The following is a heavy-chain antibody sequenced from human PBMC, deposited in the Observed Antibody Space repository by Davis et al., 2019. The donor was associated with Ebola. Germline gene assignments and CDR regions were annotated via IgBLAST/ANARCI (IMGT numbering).Heavy chain of an antibody. J-gene: IGHJ6*02. CDR3: ARERDIVLMVYAKNYYYYGMDV. V-gene: IGHV3-11*06. D-gene: IGHD2-8*01. CDR1: GFTFSDYY. Sequence: GESLKISCAASGFTFSDYYMSWIRQAPGKGLEWVSYISSSSSYTNYADSVKGRFTISRDNAKNSLYLQMNSLRAEDTAVYYCARERDIVLMVYAKNYYYYGMDVWGQGTTVTVSS. CDR2: ISSSSSYT.